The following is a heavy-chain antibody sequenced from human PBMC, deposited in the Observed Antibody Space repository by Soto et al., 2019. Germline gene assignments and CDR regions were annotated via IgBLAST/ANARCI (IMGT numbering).Heavy chain of an antibody. Sequence: QVQLVQSGAEVKKPWSSVKVSCTAYGGTFSSHAISWVRQAPGQGLEWMGGITPIFGTANYAQKFQGRVTITADKFTGRAYMELRSLTSEDTAVDYCARGDDFDYYYGVDGWGQGTTVTVSS. J-gene: IGHJ6*02. D-gene: IGHD3-16*01. CDR2: ITPIFGTA. CDR3: ARGDDFDYYYGVDG. CDR1: GGTFSSHA. V-gene: IGHV1-69*06.